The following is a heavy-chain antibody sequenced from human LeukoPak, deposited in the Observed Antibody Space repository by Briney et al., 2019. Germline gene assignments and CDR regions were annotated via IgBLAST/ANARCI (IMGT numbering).Heavy chain of an antibody. V-gene: IGHV3-30*02. CDR1: EFTFRSYG. D-gene: IGHD1-1*01. Sequence: GGSLRLSCAASEFTFRSYGMHWVRQAPGKGLDWVAFIRYDGSNKYYADSVKGRFTISRDNSRNTLYLQMNSLRTEDTAVYYCARGIRRNWNGGGYFDYWGQGTLVTVSS. CDR2: IRYDGSNK. J-gene: IGHJ4*02. CDR3: ARGIRRNWNGGGYFDY.